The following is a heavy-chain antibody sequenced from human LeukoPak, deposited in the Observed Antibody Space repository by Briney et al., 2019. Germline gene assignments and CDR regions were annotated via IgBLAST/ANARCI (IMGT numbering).Heavy chain of an antibody. V-gene: IGHV4-34*01. J-gene: IGHJ4*02. Sequence: KPSETLSLTCAVYGGSFSGYYWSWIRQPPGKGLEWDGEIYHSGSTNYNPSLKSRVTISVDTSKNQFSLKLSSVTAADTAVYYCARGGRWLQFRPFDYWGQGTLVTVSS. CDR3: ARGGRWLQFRPFDY. CDR1: GGSFSGYY. CDR2: IYHSGST. D-gene: IGHD5-24*01.